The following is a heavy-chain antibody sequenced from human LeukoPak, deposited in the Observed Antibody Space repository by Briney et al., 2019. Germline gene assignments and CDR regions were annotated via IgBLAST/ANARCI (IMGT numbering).Heavy chain of an antibody. Sequence: PGGSLRLSCVGSGVTCSDAGMSWVRQAPGKGLEWVGRIKSKSDGGTIDYAAPVKGRFTISRDDSRNTLYLQMNSLKTEDTAVYYCTTRRQDGWWGQGTLVTVS. CDR2: IKSKSDGGTI. CDR1: GVTCSDAG. J-gene: IGHJ4*02. V-gene: IGHV3-15*01. CDR3: TTRRQDGW. D-gene: IGHD2-15*01.